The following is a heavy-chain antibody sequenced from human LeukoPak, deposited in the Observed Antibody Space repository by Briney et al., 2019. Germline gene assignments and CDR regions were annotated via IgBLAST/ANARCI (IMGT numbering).Heavy chain of an antibody. CDR1: GGSITSGYYY. Sequence: SETLSLTCTVSGGSITSGYYYWSWIRQPPGKGLEWIGYIYYSESTYYNPSLKSRVTFSVDTSKNHFSLKLTSVTAADTAVYYCARMVAATNWFDPWGRGTLVTVSS. J-gene: IGHJ5*02. D-gene: IGHD2-15*01. CDR2: IYYSEST. V-gene: IGHV4-30-4*01. CDR3: ARMVAATNWFDP.